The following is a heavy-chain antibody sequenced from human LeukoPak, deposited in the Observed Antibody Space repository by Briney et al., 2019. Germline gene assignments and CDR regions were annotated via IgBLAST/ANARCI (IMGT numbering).Heavy chain of an antibody. CDR3: TRDRGTYNWLDP. CDR2: IDRPAKSYAT. Sequence: GGSLRLSCAASGFTLSDPAIHWVRQASGKGLEWVRLIDRPAKSYATAYGASVGGRFTISRDDSKNTAYLQMDSLKTEDTALYYCTRDRGTYNWLDPWGQGTLVTVSS. J-gene: IGHJ5*02. V-gene: IGHV3-73*01. CDR1: GFTLSDPA. D-gene: IGHD1-26*01.